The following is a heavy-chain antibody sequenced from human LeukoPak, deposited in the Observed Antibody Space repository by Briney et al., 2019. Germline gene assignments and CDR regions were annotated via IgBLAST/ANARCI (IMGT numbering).Heavy chain of an antibody. CDR2: IYYSGST. V-gene: IGHV4-59*07. D-gene: IGHD3-9*01. J-gene: IGHJ3*02. CDR1: GGSISSYY. CDR3: ARAREAYYDRAFDI. Sequence: PSDTLSLTCTVSGGSISSYYWNWIRQPPGKGLEWIGYIYYSGSTNSNPALKSRVTISVDTSKKQFSLKLSSVTAADTAVYYCARAREAYYDRAFDIWGQGTMVTVSS.